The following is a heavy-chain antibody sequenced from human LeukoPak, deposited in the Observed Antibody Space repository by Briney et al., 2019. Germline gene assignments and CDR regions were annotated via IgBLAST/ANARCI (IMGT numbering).Heavy chain of an antibody. Sequence: GGSLRLSCAASGFTFSSYGMHWVRQAPGKGLEWVAVISYDGSNKYYADSVKGRFTISRDNSKNTLYLQMNSLRAEGTAVYYCAKETLYCCSTSCYSYFDYWGQGTLVTVSS. V-gene: IGHV3-30*18. D-gene: IGHD2-2*01. CDR2: ISYDGSNK. J-gene: IGHJ4*02. CDR1: GFTFSSYG. CDR3: AKETLYCCSTSCYSYFDY.